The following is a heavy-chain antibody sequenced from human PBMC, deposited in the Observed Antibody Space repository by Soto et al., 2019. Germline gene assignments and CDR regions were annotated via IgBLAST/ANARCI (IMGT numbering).Heavy chain of an antibody. J-gene: IGHJ4*02. CDR2: ISGSGGST. Sequence: EVQLLESGGGLVQPGGSLRLSCAASGFTFSSYAMSWVRQAPGKGLEWVSAISGSGGSTYYADSVKGRFTISRDNSKNTLYLQMNSLRAEDAAVYYCAKADRGGDYFDYWGQGTLVTVSS. D-gene: IGHD3-10*01. CDR1: GFTFSSYA. CDR3: AKADRGGDYFDY. V-gene: IGHV3-23*01.